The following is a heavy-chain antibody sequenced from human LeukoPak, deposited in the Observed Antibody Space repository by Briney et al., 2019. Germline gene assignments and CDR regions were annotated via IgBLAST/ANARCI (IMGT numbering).Heavy chain of an antibody. J-gene: IGHJ5*02. CDR1: GFTVTRAW. D-gene: IGHD3-10*01. CDR2: MNEDGSGR. Sequence: PGGSLRLSCAASGFTVTRAWMSWLRQTPEKGREWVAHMNEDGSGRFYVDSAKGRFTISRDDTQNSVYPQMNSLRVEDTAVYYCAAWFGESVPWGQGTLVTASS. V-gene: IGHV3-7*01. CDR3: AAWFGESVP.